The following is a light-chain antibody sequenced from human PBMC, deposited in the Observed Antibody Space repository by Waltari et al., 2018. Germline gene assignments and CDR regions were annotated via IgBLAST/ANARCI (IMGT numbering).Light chain of an antibody. J-gene: IGLJ1*01. CDR1: SSEVGGYMY. V-gene: IGLV2-23*01. Sequence: QSALTQPASVSGSPGQSITLSCTGPSSEVGGYMYVSWYQQHPGKAPKLMIYAGSGRPSGVSNRFSGSKSANTASLTIAGLQAEDEADYYCCSYAGSGTYVFGTGTKVTVL. CDR2: AGS. CDR3: CSYAGSGTYV.